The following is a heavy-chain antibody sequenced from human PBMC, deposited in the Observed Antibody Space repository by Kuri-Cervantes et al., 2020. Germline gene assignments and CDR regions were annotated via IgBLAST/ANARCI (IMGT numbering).Heavy chain of an antibody. CDR2: IYYSGST. V-gene: IGHV4-39*07. Sequence: SETLSLTCTVSGGSISSSSYYWGWIRQPPGKGLEWIGSIYYSGSTNYNPSLKSRVTISVDTSKNQFSLKLSSVTAADTAVYYCASYYRYYYGMDVWGQGTTVTVSS. CDR3: ASYYRYYYGMDV. D-gene: IGHD1-26*01. J-gene: IGHJ6*02. CDR1: GGSISSSSYY.